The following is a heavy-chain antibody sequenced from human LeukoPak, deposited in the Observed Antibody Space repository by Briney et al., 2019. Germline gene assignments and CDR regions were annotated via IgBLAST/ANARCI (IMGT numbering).Heavy chain of an antibody. CDR3: ARSYSSSWYYFDY. CDR1: GYTFTGYY. V-gene: IGHV1-2*02. J-gene: IGHJ4*02. Sequence: ASVKVSCKASGYTFTGYYMHWVRQAPGQGLEWMGWINPNSGGTNYAQKFQGKVTMTRDTSISTAYMELSRLRSDDTAVYYCARSYSSSWYYFDYWGQGTLVTVSS. CDR2: INPNSGGT. D-gene: IGHD6-13*01.